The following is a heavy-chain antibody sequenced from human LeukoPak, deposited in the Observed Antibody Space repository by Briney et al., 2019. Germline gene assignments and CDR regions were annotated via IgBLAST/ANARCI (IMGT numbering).Heavy chain of an antibody. CDR3: ARVEYDYDSSGYFPPEY. CDR1: GYTFTSYG. J-gene: IGHJ4*02. CDR2: ISAYNGNT. Sequence: ASVKVSCKASGYTFTSYGISWVRQAPGQGLEWMGWISAYNGNTNYAQKLQGRVTMTTDTSTSTAYMELRSLRSDDTAVYYCARVEYDYDSSGYFPPEYRGQGTLVTVSS. D-gene: IGHD3-22*01. V-gene: IGHV1-18*01.